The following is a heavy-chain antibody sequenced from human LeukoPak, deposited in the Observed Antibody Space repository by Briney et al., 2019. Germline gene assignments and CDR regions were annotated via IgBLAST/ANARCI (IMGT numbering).Heavy chain of an antibody. D-gene: IGHD2-15*01. V-gene: IGHV3-7*01. J-gene: IGHJ3*01. Sequence: GGSLRLSCAASGFTFSDYYMSWIRQAPGKGLEWVATIRYDGGQTMYLDSVRGRFTISRDNARSSLYLQMNSLRVEDTAVYYCARYNDIAVGDSFDVWGQGTKVTVSS. CDR1: GFTFSDYY. CDR3: ARYNDIAVGDSFDV. CDR2: IRYDGGQT.